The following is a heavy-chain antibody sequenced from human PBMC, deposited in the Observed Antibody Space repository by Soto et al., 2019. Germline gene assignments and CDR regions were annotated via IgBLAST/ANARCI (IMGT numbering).Heavy chain of an antibody. CDR2: IYHNGNI. Sequence: PSETLSLTCAVSGDSINNNEWWSWVRQPPGKGLEWLGEIYHNGNINYNPSLQRQVTISVDKSKNQFSLKLSSVTTTDTAIYYCTRDLKSSSLYWGQGILVTVSS. D-gene: IGHD6-6*01. V-gene: IGHV4-4*02. J-gene: IGHJ4*02. CDR1: GDSINNNEW. CDR3: TRDLKSSSLY.